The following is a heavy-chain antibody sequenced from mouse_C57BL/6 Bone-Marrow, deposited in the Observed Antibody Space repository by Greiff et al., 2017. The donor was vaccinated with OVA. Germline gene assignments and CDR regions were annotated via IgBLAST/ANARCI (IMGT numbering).Heavy chain of an antibody. J-gene: IGHJ1*03. D-gene: IGHD1-1*01. CDR2: ISDGGSYT. Sequence: EVKLMESGGGLVKPGGSLKLSCAASGFTFSSYAMSWVRQTPEKRLEWVATISDGGSYTYYPDNVKGRFTISRDNAKNNLYLQMSHLKSEDTAMYYCARVYYYGNWYFDVWGTGTTVTVSS. CDR1: GFTFSSYA. V-gene: IGHV5-4*03. CDR3: ARVYYYGNWYFDV.